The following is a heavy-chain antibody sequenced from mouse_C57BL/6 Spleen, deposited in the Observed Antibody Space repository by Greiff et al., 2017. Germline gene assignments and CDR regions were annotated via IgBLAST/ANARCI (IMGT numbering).Heavy chain of an antibody. CDR2: ISDGGSYT. Sequence: EVQGVESGGGLVKPGGSLKLSCAASGFTFSSYAMSWVRQTPEKRLEWVATISDGGSYTYYPDNVKGRFTISRDNAKNNLYLQMSHLKSEDTAMYYCARDRGSFYYFDYWGQGTTLTVSS. V-gene: IGHV5-4*01. CDR1: GFTFSSYA. D-gene: IGHD1-1*01. J-gene: IGHJ2*01. CDR3: ARDRGSFYYFDY.